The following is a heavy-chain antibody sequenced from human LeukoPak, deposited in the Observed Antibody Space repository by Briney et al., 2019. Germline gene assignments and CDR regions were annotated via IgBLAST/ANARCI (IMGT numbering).Heavy chain of an antibody. CDR2: ISTSGST. CDR3: AMGGGLGIVDY. J-gene: IGHJ4*02. D-gene: IGHD7-27*01. Sequence: PSETLSLTCTVSGGSISSGTYYWRWIRQPAGKGLEWIGRISTSGSTDYNPSLKSRATISVDMSKNQFSLKLSSVTAADTAVYYCAMGGGLGIVDYWGQGTLVTVSS. CDR1: GGSISSGTYY. V-gene: IGHV4-61*02.